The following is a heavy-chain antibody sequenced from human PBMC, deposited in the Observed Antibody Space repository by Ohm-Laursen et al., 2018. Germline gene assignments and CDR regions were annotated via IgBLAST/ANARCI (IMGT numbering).Heavy chain of an antibody. CDR1: GFTVSSNY. CDR2: IYSGGST. V-gene: IGHV3-53*01. Sequence: SLRLSCSAPGFTVSSNYMSWVRQAPGKGLEWVSVIYSGGSTYYADSVKGRFTIPRDNSKNTLYLQMNSLRAEDTAVYYCAREGLAHYDSSGYYSYWGQGTLVTVSS. J-gene: IGHJ4*02. D-gene: IGHD3-22*01. CDR3: AREGLAHYDSSGYYSY.